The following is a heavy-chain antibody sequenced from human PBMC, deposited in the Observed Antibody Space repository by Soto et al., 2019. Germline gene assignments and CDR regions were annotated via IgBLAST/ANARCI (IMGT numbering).Heavy chain of an antibody. CDR2: SSAYNGYT. J-gene: IGHJ4*02. D-gene: IGHD1-26*01. CDR1: GYTFADSG. CDR3: ASVRAATSVPFDF. Sequence: QVQLVQSGGEVKKPGASVKVSCKASGYTFADSGISWVRQAPGQGLEWLGWSSAYNGYTEYAQKCQGRVTMTTDTSTSPAYMELRRPASDDPAVYYCASVRAATSVPFDFWGPGPLVTVSS. V-gene: IGHV1-18*01.